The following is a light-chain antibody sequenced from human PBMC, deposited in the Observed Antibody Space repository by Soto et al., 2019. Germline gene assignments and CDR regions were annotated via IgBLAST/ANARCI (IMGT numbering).Light chain of an antibody. CDR2: RNT. CDR3: QSYDSSLTGSV. Sequence: QSVLTQPPSASGTPGQRVTISCSGSNSNIGSNTVNWYQQVPGSAPKPLIYRNTNRPSGVPDRFSGSKSGTSASLAITGLQAEDEADYYCQSYDSSLTGSVFGTGTKLTVL. J-gene: IGLJ1*01. CDR1: NSNIGSNT. V-gene: IGLV1-40*01.